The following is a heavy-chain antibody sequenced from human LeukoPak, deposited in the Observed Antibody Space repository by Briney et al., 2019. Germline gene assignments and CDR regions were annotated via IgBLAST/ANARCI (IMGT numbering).Heavy chain of an antibody. J-gene: IGHJ4*02. V-gene: IGHV3-7*01. CDR1: GLTFSSSW. CDR3: ARDLAYSRLDY. CDR2: INPDGNKK. D-gene: IGHD5-18*01. Sequence: LPGGSLRLSCAVSGLTFSSSWMGWVRQAPGKGLEWVASINPDGNKKYSADSVKGRFTISRDNAENSLYLQMNSLRVEDTAFYYCARDLAYSRLDYWGQGMLVTVSS.